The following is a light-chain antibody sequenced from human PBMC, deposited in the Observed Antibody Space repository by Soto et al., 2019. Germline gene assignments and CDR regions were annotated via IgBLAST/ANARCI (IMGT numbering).Light chain of an antibody. Sequence: QSVLTQPPSASGSPGQSVTISCTGTSSDVGGYSYVSWYQQHPGKAPKLMIYEVSKRPSGVPDRFSGSKSGNTASLTVSGLQAEDEADYYCQAYDYSLTASVFGGGTKLTVL. V-gene: IGLV2-8*01. CDR3: QAYDYSLTASV. J-gene: IGLJ3*02. CDR1: SSDVGGYSY. CDR2: EVS.